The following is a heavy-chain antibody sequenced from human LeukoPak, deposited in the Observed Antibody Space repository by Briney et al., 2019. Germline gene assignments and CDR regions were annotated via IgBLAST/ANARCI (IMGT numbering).Heavy chain of an antibody. CDR2: IIPIFGTV. J-gene: IGHJ4*02. CDR1: GGTFSSYA. CDR3: ASLNYYDSSGTLFDY. V-gene: IGHV1-69*01. D-gene: IGHD3-22*01. Sequence: SVKVSCKASGGTFSSYAISWVRQAPGQGLEWMGGIIPIFGTVNYAQKFQGRVTITADESTSTAYMELSSLRSEDTAVYYCASLNYYDSSGTLFDYWGQGTLVTVSS.